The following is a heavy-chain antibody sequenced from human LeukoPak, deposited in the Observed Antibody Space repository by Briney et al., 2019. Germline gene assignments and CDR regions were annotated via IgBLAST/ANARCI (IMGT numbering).Heavy chain of an antibody. J-gene: IGHJ4*02. V-gene: IGHV3-7*01. CDR3: ARDLGSGYYYIPFDY. D-gene: IGHD3-22*01. CDR2: IKQDGSEK. CDR1: GLTFSSYW. Sequence: PGGSLRLSCAASGLTFSSYWMSWVRQAPGKGLEWVANIKQDGSEKYYVDSVKGRFTISRDNAKNSLYLQMNSLRAEDTAVYYCARDLGSGYYYIPFDYWGQGTLVTVSS.